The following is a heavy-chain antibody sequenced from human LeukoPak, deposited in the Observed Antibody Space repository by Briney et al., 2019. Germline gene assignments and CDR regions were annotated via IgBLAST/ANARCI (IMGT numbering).Heavy chain of an antibody. D-gene: IGHD6-19*01. V-gene: IGHV3-7*03. CDR1: GFTISNYW. CDR3: ARDRDWYSFDS. Sequence: GGSLRLSCVGSGFTISNYWMHWVRQAPGKGLEWVANIKQDGSEKYYVDSVKGRFTISRDNAKNSLYLQMNSLRAEDTAVYYCARDRDWYSFDSWGQGTLVTVSS. CDR2: IKQDGSEK. J-gene: IGHJ4*02.